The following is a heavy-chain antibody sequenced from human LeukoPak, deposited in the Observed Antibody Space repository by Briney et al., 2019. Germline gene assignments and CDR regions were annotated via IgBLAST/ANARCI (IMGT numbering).Heavy chain of an antibody. J-gene: IGHJ4*02. CDR2: INHSGST. CDR3: ASYDILTGYYL. D-gene: IGHD3-9*01. Sequence: SQTLSLTCTVAGGSISSGDYYWSWIRQPPGKGLEWIGEINHSGSTNYNPSLKSRVTISVDTSKNQFSLKLSSVTAADTAVYYCASYDILTGYYLWGQGTLVTVSS. V-gene: IGHV4-30-4*01. CDR1: GGSISSGDYY.